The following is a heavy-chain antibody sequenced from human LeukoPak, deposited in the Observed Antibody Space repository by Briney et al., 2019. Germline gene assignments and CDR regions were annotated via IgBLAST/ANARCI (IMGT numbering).Heavy chain of an antibody. CDR3: TKNYGDYVRGYYFDY. CDR2: IKQDGSEI. V-gene: IGHV3-7*01. D-gene: IGHD4-17*01. Sequence: PGGSLRLSCAASGFTFSNHWMSWVRQAPGKGLEWVANIKQDGSEIYYVDSVKGRFTISRDNAKNSLYLQMNSLRAEDTAVYYCTKNYGDYVRGYYFDYWGQGTLVTVSS. CDR1: GFTFSNHW. J-gene: IGHJ4*02.